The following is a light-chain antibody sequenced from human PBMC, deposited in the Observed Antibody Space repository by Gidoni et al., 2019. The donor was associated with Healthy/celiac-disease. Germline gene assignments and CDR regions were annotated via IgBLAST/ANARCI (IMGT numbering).Light chain of an antibody. V-gene: IGKV1-5*01. CDR3: QQYNSYSRT. Sequence: IQMTHSPSTLSASVGDGATITCRASQSISSGLAWYQKKPGKAPKLLTYNASSLESGVPSRFSGSGSGTEFTLTISSLQPDDFATYYCQQYNSYSRTFGQGTKVEIK. CDR2: NAS. CDR1: QSISSG. J-gene: IGKJ1*01.